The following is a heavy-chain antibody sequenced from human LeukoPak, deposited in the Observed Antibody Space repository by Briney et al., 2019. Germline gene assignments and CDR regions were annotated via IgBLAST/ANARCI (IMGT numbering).Heavy chain of an antibody. J-gene: IGHJ4*02. Sequence: GGSLRLSCAASGFTFSSYGMHWVRQAPGKGLEWVAVISYDGSNKYYADSVKGRFTISRDNSKNTLYLQMNSLRAEDTAVYYCAKVLLFGSGSSAFDYWGQGTLVTVSS. D-gene: IGHD3-10*01. CDR2: ISYDGSNK. CDR1: GFTFSSYG. V-gene: IGHV3-30*18. CDR3: AKVLLFGSGSSAFDY.